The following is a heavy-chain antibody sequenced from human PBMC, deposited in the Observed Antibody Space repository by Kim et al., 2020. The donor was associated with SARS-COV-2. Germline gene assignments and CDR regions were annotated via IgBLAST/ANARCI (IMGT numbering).Heavy chain of an antibody. Sequence: NYNPSLKSRVTMSVDTSKNQFSLKLSSVTAADTAVYYCARDGRVWERFFGYWGQGSLVTVSS. V-gene: IGHV4-4*07. J-gene: IGHJ4*02. D-gene: IGHD1-26*01. CDR3: ARDGRVWERFFGY.